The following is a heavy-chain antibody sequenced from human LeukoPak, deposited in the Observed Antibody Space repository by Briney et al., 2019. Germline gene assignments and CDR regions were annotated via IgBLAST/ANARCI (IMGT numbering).Heavy chain of an antibody. CDR3: KRDYGAVGTTNAFDI. CDR1: GFTFSRYW. V-gene: IGHV3-74*01. Sequence: GGSMRLSCAASGFTFSRYWMHWVRQAPGEWLVWVSRISGDGSSTSYADFVKGRFTISRDNAKNTLYLQMNSLRVEDTAVYYCKRDYGAVGTTNAFDISGQGTMVTVSS. CDR2: ISGDGSST. J-gene: IGHJ3*02. D-gene: IGHD1-14*01.